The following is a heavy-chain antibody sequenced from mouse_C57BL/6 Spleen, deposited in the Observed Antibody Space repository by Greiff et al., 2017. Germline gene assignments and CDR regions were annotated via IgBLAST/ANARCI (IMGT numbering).Heavy chain of an antibody. CDR1: GYTFTSYW. CDR2: IDPSDSYT. Sequence: QVQLQQSGAELVRPGTSVKLSCKASGYTFTSYWMHWVKQRPGQGLEWIGVIDPSDSYTNYNQKFKGKATLTVDTSSSTAYMQLSSLTSEDSAVYYCARFLDYFDYWGQGTTLTVSS. CDR3: ARFLDYFDY. D-gene: IGHD2-10*02. J-gene: IGHJ2*01. V-gene: IGHV1-59*01.